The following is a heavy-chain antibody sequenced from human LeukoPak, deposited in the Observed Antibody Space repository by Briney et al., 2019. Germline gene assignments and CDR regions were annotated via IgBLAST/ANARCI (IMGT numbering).Heavy chain of an antibody. V-gene: IGHV1-69*04. CDR2: IIPILGIA. D-gene: IGHD6-13*01. CDR3: ARGWAAAGTWGYFDY. Sequence: PGRSLRLSCAASGFTFSSYAISWVRQAPGQGLEWMGRIIPILGIANYAQKFQGRVTITADKSTSTAYMELSSLRSEDTAVYYCARGWAAAGTWGYFDYWGQGTLVTVSS. CDR1: GFTFSSYA. J-gene: IGHJ4*02.